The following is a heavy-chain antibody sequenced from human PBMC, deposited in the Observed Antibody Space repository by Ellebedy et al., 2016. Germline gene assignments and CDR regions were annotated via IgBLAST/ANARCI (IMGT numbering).Heavy chain of an antibody. CDR2: ISAYNGNT. CDR3: ARLYCGGDCYRDYYFDY. Sequence: ASVKVSCXASGYTFTSYGISWVQQAPGQGLEWMGWISAYNGNTNYAQKLQGRVTMTTDTSTSTAYMELRSLRSDDTAVYYCARLYCGGDCYRDYYFDYWGQGTLVTVSS. V-gene: IGHV1-18*04. J-gene: IGHJ4*02. CDR1: GYTFTSYG. D-gene: IGHD2-21*02.